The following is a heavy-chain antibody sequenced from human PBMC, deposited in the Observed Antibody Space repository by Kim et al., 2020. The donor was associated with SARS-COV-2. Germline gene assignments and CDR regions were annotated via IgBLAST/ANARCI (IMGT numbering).Heavy chain of an antibody. J-gene: IGHJ6*02. Sequence: YADSVKGRFTISRDNAKNSLYLQMNSLRAEDTAVYYCARDYVGARGTSDVWGQGTTVTVSS. CDR3: ARDYVGARGTSDV. D-gene: IGHD1-26*01. V-gene: IGHV3-21*01.